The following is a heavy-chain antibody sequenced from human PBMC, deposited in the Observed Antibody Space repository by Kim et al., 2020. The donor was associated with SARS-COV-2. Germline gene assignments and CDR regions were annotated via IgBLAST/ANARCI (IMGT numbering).Heavy chain of an antibody. V-gene: IGHV3-48*03. J-gene: IGHJ4*02. CDR3: ARELAMVVDY. CDR2: ISSSGSTI. Sequence: GGSLRLSCAASGFTFSNFDMHWVRQAPGKGLEWVSYISSSGSTIYYADSVKGRFTISRDNAKNTLYLQMNSLRAEDTAVYYCARELAMVVDYWGRGNLVTVSS. CDR1: GFTFSNFD. D-gene: IGHD5-18*01.